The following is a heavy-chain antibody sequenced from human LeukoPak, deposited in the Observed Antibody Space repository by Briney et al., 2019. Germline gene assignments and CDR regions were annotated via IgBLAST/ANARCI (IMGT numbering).Heavy chain of an antibody. J-gene: IGHJ5*02. Sequence: SETLSLTCTVSGGSISSGSYYWSWIRQPAGKGLEWIGRIYTSGSTNYNPSLKSRVTISVDTSKNQFSLKLSSVTAADTAVYYCARSIFGSSWYHYNWFDPWGQGTLVTVSS. V-gene: IGHV4-61*02. CDR2: IYTSGST. D-gene: IGHD6-13*01. CDR3: ARSIFGSSWYHYNWFDP. CDR1: GGSISSGSYY.